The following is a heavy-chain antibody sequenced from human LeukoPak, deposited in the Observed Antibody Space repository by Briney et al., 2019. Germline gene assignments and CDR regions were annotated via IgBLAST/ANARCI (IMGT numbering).Heavy chain of an antibody. V-gene: IGHV3-74*01. CDR2: IHSDGSST. Sequence: GGSLRLSCAASGFTFTSYWMHWVRQAPGEGLVWVSRIHSDGSSTSYADSVKGRFTISRDNAKNSLYLQMNSLRAGDTAVYYCARSTGITMVRGVLGYWGQGTLVTVSS. D-gene: IGHD3-10*01. J-gene: IGHJ4*02. CDR1: GFTFTSYW. CDR3: ARSTGITMVRGVLGY.